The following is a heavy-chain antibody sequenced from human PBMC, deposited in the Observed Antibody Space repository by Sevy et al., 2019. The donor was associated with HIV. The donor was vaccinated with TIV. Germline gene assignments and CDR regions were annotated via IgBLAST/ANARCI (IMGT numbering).Heavy chain of an antibody. V-gene: IGHV4-39*01. J-gene: IGHJ6*02. Sequence: SETLSLTCTVSGGSISSSSYSWGWIRQPPGKGLEWIGTIFYTGSTYYTPSLKSRVTVSVDTSKNQFSLKLSSVTAADTAVYYCARLVYCSGGSCYSDYYGMDVWGQGTTVTVSS. CDR2: IFYTGST. CDR1: GGSISSSSYS. D-gene: IGHD2-15*01. CDR3: ARLVYCSGGSCYSDYYGMDV.